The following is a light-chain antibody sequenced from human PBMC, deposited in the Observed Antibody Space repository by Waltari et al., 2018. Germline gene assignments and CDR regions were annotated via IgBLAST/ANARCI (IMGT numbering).Light chain of an antibody. V-gene: IGKV3-15*01. Sequence: EIVMTQSPATLSVSPGERATLSCRASQSVSSNLAWYQQKPGQAPRLLIYGASTRATGIPARFSGSGSGTEFTLTISSLQSEDFAVYYCQQYNNWPPGDTFGQGTKLGIK. J-gene: IGKJ2*01. CDR2: GAS. CDR3: QQYNNWPPGDT. CDR1: QSVSSN.